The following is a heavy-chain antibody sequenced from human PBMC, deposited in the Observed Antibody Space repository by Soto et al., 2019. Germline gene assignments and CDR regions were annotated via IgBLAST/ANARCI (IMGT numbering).Heavy chain of an antibody. CDR1: GFTFSTYA. CDR3: ARDRCTNGVCYAPSDY. CDR2: ISSNGRST. J-gene: IGHJ4*02. D-gene: IGHD2-8*01. V-gene: IGHV3-64*01. Sequence: GGSLRLSCSTSGFTFSTYAMHWVRQAPGKGLEYVSAISSNGRSTYYANSVKGRFTISRDNSKNTLYLQMDSLRAEDMAVYYCARDRCTNGVCYAPSDYWGQGTLVTVSS.